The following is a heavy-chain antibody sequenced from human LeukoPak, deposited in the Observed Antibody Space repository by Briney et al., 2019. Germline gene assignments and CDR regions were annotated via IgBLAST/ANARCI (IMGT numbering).Heavy chain of an antibody. CDR3: ARGVEPLAANTLAY. Sequence: PGGSLRLSCAASGFTVMTNDMTWVRQAPGKGLEWVSVLYSDGNTKYADSVQGRFTISRDNSKNTLHLEMNSLSPDDTAVYYCARGVEPLAANTLAYWGQGTLVTVSS. CDR1: GFTVMTND. D-gene: IGHD1-14*01. J-gene: IGHJ4*02. CDR2: LYSDGNT. V-gene: IGHV3-53*01.